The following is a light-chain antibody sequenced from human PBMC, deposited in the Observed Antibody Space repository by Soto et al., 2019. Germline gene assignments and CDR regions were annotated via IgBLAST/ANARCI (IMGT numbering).Light chain of an antibody. Sequence: QSVLTQPPSASGSPGQSVIISCTGTSSDVGGYNYVSWYQQHPGKAPKLMIYEVSKRPSGVPDRFSGSKSGNTASLTVSGLQTEDDADYYCSSYAGSNNFVVFGGGTKVTVL. V-gene: IGLV2-8*01. CDR1: SSDVGGYNY. J-gene: IGLJ2*01. CDR3: SSYAGSNNFVV. CDR2: EVS.